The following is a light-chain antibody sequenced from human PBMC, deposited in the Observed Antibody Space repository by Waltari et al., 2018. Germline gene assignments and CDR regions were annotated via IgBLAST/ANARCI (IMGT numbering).Light chain of an antibody. Sequence: QMTQSPSSLAASVGDRVTITRRASQSINNYLNWYQQKPGKATKLRIYGASNWESGVPLRFSGDGAGGDFTLSFTSLQPRDLATCVSEKSSSGLVTSGGGTKVEIK. J-gene: IGKJ4*02. V-gene: IGKV1-39*01. CDR1: QSINNY. CDR3: EKSSSGLVT. CDR2: GAS.